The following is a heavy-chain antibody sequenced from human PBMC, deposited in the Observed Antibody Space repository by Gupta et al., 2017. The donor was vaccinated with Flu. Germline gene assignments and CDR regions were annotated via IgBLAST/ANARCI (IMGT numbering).Heavy chain of an antibody. D-gene: IGHD5-18*01. V-gene: IGHV4-34*01. CDR1: GGSFSGYY. J-gene: IGHJ4*02. Sequence: QVQLQQWGAGLLKPSETLSLTCAVYGGSFSGYYWSWIRQPPGKGLEWIGEINHSGSTNYNPSLKSRVTISVDTSKNQFSLKLSSVTAADTAVYYCARGVPRGYSYVGGDYWGQGTLVTVSS. CDR3: ARGVPRGYSYVGGDY. CDR2: INHSGST.